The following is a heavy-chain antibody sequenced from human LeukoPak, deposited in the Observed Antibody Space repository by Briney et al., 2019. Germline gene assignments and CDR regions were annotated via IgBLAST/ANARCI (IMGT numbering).Heavy chain of an antibody. CDR3: ARVPYGGNSLYFDY. D-gene: IGHD4-23*01. V-gene: IGHV3-11*01. CDR1: GFTFSDYY. CDR2: ISSSGSTI. Sequence: GGSLRLSCAASGFTFSDYYMSWIRQAPGKGLEWVSYISSSGSTIYYADFVKGRFTISRDNAKNSLYLQMNSLRAEDTAVYYCARVPYGGNSLYFDYWGQGTLVTVSS. J-gene: IGHJ4*02.